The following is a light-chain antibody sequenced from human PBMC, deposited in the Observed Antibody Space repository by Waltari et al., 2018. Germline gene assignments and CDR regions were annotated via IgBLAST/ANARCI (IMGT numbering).Light chain of an antibody. CDR2: EAS. J-gene: IGKJ4*01. V-gene: IGKV3-11*01. Sequence: DIVLTQSPATLSLSPGERATLSCRASQSVSIYLAWYQQKPGQAPRLLIYEASNRATGIPARFSGSGSGTDFTLTISSLEPEDFATYYCQQRYAWPPLSFGGGTKVEIK. CDR1: QSVSIY. CDR3: QQRYAWPPLS.